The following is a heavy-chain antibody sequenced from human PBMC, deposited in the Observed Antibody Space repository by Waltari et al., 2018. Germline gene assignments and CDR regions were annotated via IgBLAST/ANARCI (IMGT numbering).Heavy chain of an antibody. V-gene: IGHV5-51*01. Sequence: EVQLVQSGAEVKKPGESLKISCKGSGYSFTSYWIGWVRPLPGKGLEWMGIIYPGDSDTRYSPSFQGQVTISADKSISTAYLQWSSLKASDTAMYYCARLADSSGYYYYMDVWGKGTTVTVSS. CDR1: GYSFTSYW. D-gene: IGHD3-22*01. J-gene: IGHJ6*03. CDR3: ARLADSSGYYYYMDV. CDR2: IYPGDSDT.